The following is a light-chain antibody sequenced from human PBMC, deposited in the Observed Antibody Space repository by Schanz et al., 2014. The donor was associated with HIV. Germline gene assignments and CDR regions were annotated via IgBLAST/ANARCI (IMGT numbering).Light chain of an antibody. J-gene: IGKJ4*01. V-gene: IGKV1-5*03. CDR2: KAY. Sequence: DIQMTQSPSTLSASVGDRVTITCRASQSISSWLAWYQQKPGKAPKLLIYKAYSLESGVPSRFSGSGSGTVFTLTISSLQPEDVATYYCQKYNSVPLPFGGGTKVEI. CDR1: QSISSW. CDR3: QKYNSVPLP.